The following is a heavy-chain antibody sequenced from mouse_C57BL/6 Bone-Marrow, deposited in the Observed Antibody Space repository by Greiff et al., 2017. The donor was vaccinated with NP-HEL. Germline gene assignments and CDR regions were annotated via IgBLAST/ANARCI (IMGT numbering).Heavy chain of an antibody. CDR3: ARRTGTVYDVDY. CDR1: GYTFTDYY. CDR2: INPYNGGT. J-gene: IGHJ2*01. V-gene: IGHV1-19*01. Sequence: SGPVLVKPGASVKMSCKASGYTFTDYYMNWVKQSHGKSLEWIGVINPYNGGTSYTQKFKGKATLTVDKSSSTADMERNSLTSEDSAVDDWARRTGTVYDVDYWGQGTTLTVSA. D-gene: IGHD4-1*01.